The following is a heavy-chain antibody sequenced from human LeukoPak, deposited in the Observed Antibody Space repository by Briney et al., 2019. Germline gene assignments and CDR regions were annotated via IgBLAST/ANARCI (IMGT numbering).Heavy chain of an antibody. V-gene: IGHV3-21*01. D-gene: IGHD2-2*02. Sequence: GGSLRLSCAASGFSVSRNYMTWVRQAPGKGLEWVSSISSSSSYIYYADSVKGRFTISRDNAKNSLYLQMNSLRAEDTAVYYCARDQGYCSSTSCYTDAFDIWGQGTMVTVSS. CDR3: ARDQGYCSSTSCYTDAFDI. J-gene: IGHJ3*02. CDR2: ISSSSSYI. CDR1: GFSVSRNY.